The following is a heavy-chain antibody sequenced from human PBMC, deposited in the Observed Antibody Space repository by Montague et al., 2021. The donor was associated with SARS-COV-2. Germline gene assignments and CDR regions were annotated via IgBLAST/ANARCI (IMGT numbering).Heavy chain of an antibody. CDR1: SGSFSDNY. J-gene: IGHJ3*01. CDR2: INHTGSA. V-gene: IGHV4-34*01. D-gene: IGHD3-3*01. Sequence: SETLSLTCAVYSGSFSDNYWTWIRQSPGKGLERNGEINHTGSATSNPSLKGRGTLSRETAKNQFSLKLQLVTPADTAVYYCARGQVTIAGVLIFIPAAGHLDGWGPGTSVTVSS. CDR3: ARGQVTIAGVLIFIPAAGHLDG.